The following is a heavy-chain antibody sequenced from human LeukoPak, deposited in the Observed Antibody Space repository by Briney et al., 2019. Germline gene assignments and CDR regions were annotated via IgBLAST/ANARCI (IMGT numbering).Heavy chain of an antibody. V-gene: IGHV1-8*03. CDR1: GYTFTNYD. D-gene: IGHD2-2*01. CDR3: APLGYCSSTSCYGPQKAFDI. Sequence: ASVKVSCKASGYTFTNYDIHWVRQATGQGLEWMGWMNPYSANTGYAQTFQGRITITRNTSISTAYMELSNLKSEDTAVYYCAPLGYCSSTSCYGPQKAFDIWGQGTMVTVSS. J-gene: IGHJ3*02. CDR2: MNPYSANT.